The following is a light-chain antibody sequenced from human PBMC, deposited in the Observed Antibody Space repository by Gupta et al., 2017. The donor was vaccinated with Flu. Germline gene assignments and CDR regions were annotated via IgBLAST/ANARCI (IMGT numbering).Light chain of an antibody. CDR2: GAS. CDR3: QKYNSAPWT. V-gene: IGKV1-27*01. J-gene: IGKJ1*01. Sequence: DIQMTQSPSSLSASVGDRVTITCRASQGIVNYLAWYQQKPGNVPKLLISGASTLRSGVPSRFSGSGSGTDFTLTISSLQPEDVATYYCQKYNSAPWTFGQGTKVEI. CDR1: QGIVNY.